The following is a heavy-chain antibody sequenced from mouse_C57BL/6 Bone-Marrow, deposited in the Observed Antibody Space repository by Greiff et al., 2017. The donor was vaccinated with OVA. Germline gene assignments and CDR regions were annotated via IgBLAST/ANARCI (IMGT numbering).Heavy chain of an antibody. V-gene: IGHV1-26*01. CDR1: GYTFTDYY. CDR3: ARGDPRDE. CDR2: INPNNGGT. J-gene: IGHJ2*01. D-gene: IGHD3-3*01. Sequence: EVQLKQSGPELVKPGASVKISCKASGYTFTDYYMNWVKQSHGKSLEWIGDINPNNGGTSYNQKFKGKATLTVDTSSRTAYLDLRRLTSDYSAVFYRARGDPRDEWGKGTTRTVSA.